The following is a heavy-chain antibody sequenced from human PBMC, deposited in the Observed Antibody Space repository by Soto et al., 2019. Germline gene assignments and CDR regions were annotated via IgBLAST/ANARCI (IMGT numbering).Heavy chain of an antibody. J-gene: IGHJ4*02. V-gene: IGHV3-11*06. D-gene: IGHD2-15*01. CDR2: ISSSSGST. Sequence: PGGSLRLSCAASGFTFSDYYMSWIRQAPGKGLEYISYISSSSGSTNYADSVKGRFTISRDNAKNSLYLQMSSLRAEDTAVYYCVTGWSEYWGRGTLVTVSS. CDR3: VTGWSEY. CDR1: GFTFSDYY.